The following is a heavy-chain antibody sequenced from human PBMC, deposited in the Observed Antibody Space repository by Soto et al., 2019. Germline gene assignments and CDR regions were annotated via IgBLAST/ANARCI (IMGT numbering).Heavy chain of an antibody. V-gene: IGHV4-59*08. D-gene: IGHD3-22*01. CDR3: ARSSERYYYDSSGSPFDY. CDR1: GGSISSYY. J-gene: IGHJ4*02. CDR2: IYYSGST. Sequence: PSETLSLTCTVSGGSISSYYWSWIRQPPGKGLEWIGYIYYSGSTYYNPSLKSRVTISVDTSKNQFSLKLSSVTAADTAVYYCARSSERYYYDSSGSPFDYWGQGTLVTVSS.